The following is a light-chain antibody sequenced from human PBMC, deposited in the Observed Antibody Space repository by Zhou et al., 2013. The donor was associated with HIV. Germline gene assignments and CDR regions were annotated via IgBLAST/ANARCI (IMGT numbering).Light chain of an antibody. CDR2: LGS. CDR1: QSLLHSSGYNS. V-gene: IGKV2-28*01. CDR3: MQALQTPR. Sequence: DIVMTQSPLSLPVTPGEPASISCRSSQSLLHSSGYNSLDWYLQKPGQSPQLLIYLGSNRASGVPDRFSGSGSGTDFTLKISRVEAEDVGVYYCMQALQTPRFSQGTKLEIK. J-gene: IGKJ2*03.